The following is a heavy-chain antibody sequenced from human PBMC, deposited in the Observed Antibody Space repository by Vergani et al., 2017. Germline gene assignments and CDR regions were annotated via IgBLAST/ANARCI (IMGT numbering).Heavy chain of an antibody. CDR3: AKVTVVTPFYYYYGMDV. D-gene: IGHD4-23*01. J-gene: IGHJ6*02. V-gene: IGHV3-30*04. CDR1: GFTFSSYA. CDR2: ISYDGSNK. Sequence: QVQLVESGGGVVQPGRSLRLSCAASGFTFSSYAMHWVRQAPGKGLEWVAVISYDGSNKYYADSVKGRFTISRDNSKNTLYLQMNSLRAEDTAVYYCAKVTVVTPFYYYYGMDVWGQGTTVTVSS.